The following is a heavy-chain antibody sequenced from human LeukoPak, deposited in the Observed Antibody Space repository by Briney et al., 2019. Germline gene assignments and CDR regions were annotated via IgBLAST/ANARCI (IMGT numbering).Heavy chain of an antibody. V-gene: IGHV4-4*02. D-gene: IGHD3-22*01. Sequence: SGTLSLTCAVSGGSISSSNWWSWVRQPPGKGLEWIGEIYHSGSTNYNPSLKSRVTISVDKSKNQFSLKLSSVTAADTAVYYCARLYYYDSRHKTFDYWGQGTLVTVSS. CDR1: GGSISSSNW. CDR2: IYHSGST. J-gene: IGHJ4*02. CDR3: ARLYYYDSRHKTFDY.